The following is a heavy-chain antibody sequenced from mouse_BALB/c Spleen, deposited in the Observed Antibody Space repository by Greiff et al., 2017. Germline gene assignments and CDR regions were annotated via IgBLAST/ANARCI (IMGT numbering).Heavy chain of an antibody. CDR3: ARRLYDTTVLALYWYFDV. Sequence: QVQLQQPGAELVKPGASVKLSCKASGYTFTSYWMHWVKQRPGQGLEWIGEINPSNGRTNYNEKFKSKATLTVDKSSSTAYMQLSSLTSEDSAVYYCARRLYDTTVLALYWYFDVWGAGTTVTVSS. V-gene: IGHV1S81*02. CDR2: INPSNGRT. D-gene: IGHD1-1*01. J-gene: IGHJ1*01. CDR1: GYTFTSYW.